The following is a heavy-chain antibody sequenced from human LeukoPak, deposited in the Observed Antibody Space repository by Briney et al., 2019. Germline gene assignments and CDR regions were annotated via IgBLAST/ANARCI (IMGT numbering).Heavy chain of an antibody. V-gene: IGHV3-23*01. D-gene: IGHD1-26*01. CDR1: GFTFSSYA. Sequence: GGSLRLSCAASGFTFSSYAMTWVRRAPGKGLEWVSTISATGGSTYYADSVKGRLTISRDNSKNTLYLQMNSLRAEDTAVYFCAKDSGTYHKAFDYWGQGTLVTVSS. J-gene: IGHJ4*02. CDR2: ISATGGST. CDR3: AKDSGTYHKAFDY.